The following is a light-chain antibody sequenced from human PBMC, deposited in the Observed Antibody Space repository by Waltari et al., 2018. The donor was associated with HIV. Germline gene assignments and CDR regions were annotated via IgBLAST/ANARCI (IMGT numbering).Light chain of an antibody. CDR1: NSNIGGHA. Sequence: QSVLTQPPSASGVSEENVTLSCSGGNSNIGGHAVSWYQHLPGTAPKLLVSSDDQRPSGLPARFAGSKSCTSASLAITGLHPDDEAHYYCAAWDDTLNGVIFGGGTKLTV. CDR3: AAWDDTLNGVI. J-gene: IGLJ2*01. V-gene: IGLV1-44*01. CDR2: SDD.